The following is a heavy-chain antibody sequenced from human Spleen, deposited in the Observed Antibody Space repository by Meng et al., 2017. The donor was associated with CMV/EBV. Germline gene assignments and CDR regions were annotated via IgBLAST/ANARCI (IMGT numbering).Heavy chain of an antibody. Sequence: GESLKISCAVSGFMFSSHTMNWVRQAPGKGLEWVSSISSSSSYIYYADSVKGRFTISRDNAKNSLYLQMNSLRAEDTAVYYCARQSITGTTNYYGMDVWGQGTTVTVSS. CDR2: ISSSSSYI. D-gene: IGHD1-20*01. CDR3: ARQSITGTTNYYGMDV. J-gene: IGHJ6*02. V-gene: IGHV3-21*04. CDR1: GFMFSSHT.